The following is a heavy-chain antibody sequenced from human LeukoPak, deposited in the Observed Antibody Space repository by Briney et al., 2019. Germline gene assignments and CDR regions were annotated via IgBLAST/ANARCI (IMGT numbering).Heavy chain of an antibody. J-gene: IGHJ4*02. D-gene: IGHD3-22*01. CDR2: IYTSGNT. CDR1: GGSISSYY. CDR3: ARAGRYDSSGMGIFDY. V-gene: IGHV4-4*07. Sequence: PSETLSLTCTVSGGSISSYYWSWIRQPAGKGLGWIGRIYTSGNTNYNPSLKSRVTISVDKSKNQFSLKLSSVTAADTAVYYCARAGRYDSSGMGIFDYWGQGTLVTVSS.